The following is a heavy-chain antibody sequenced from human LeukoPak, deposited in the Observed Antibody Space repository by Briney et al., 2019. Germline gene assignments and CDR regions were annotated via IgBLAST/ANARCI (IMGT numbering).Heavy chain of an antibody. J-gene: IGHJ4*02. CDR1: GFTFNNYA. CDR2: IGGSGGTR. V-gene: IGHV3-23*01. CDR3: AKAHCSSTSCSRADN. Sequence: PGGSLRLSCAASGFTFNNYAMNWVRQAPGKGLEWVSGIGGSGGTRHYADSVKGRVTISRVQSTNTVYLQMNSLRADDTAVYYCAKAHCSSTSCSRADNWGQGTLVTVSS. D-gene: IGHD2-2*01.